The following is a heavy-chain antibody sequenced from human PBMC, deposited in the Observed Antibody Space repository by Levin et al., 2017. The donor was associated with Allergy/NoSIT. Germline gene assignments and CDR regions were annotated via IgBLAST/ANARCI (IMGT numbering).Heavy chain of an antibody. D-gene: IGHD2-8*01. Sequence: GESLKISCATSGFTFTSSAMSWVRQAPGKGLEWVSGIIASRDTTYYADSVRGRFTISRDNSKNILYLQMNRLGAEDTAVYYCAQDSTTNRYNWFDFWGPGTLVTVSS. J-gene: IGHJ5*01. CDR2: IIASRDTT. CDR1: GFTFTSSA. V-gene: IGHV3-23*01. CDR3: AQDSTTNRYNWFDF.